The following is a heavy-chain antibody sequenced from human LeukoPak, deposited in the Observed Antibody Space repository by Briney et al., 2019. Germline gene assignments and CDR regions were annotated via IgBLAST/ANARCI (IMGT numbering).Heavy chain of an antibody. CDR3: ARNTVDDYYYYMDV. V-gene: IGHV3-48*04. Sequence: PGGSLRLSCAASGFTFSSYIMNWVRQAPGKGLEWVSYISSSSSTIYYADSVKGRFTISRDNAKNSLYLQMNSLRAEDTAVYYCARNTVDDYYYYMDVWGQGTTVTVSS. CDR2: ISSSSSTI. J-gene: IGHJ6*03. D-gene: IGHD2-15*01. CDR1: GFTFSSYI.